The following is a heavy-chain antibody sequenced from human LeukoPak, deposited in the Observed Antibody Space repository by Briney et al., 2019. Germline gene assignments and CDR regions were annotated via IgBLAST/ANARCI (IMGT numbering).Heavy chain of an antibody. V-gene: IGHV1-2*02. CDR1: GFSLSEVS. D-gene: IGHD3-22*01. CDR2: INPNSGGT. Sequence: ASVKVSCKVSGFSLSEVSMHWVRQAPGQGLEWMGWINPNSGGTNYAQKFQGRVTMTRDTSTSTVYMELSSLRSEDTAVYFCARVSQDSRGYKHVFDYWGQGTLVTVSS. J-gene: IGHJ4*02. CDR3: ARVSQDSRGYKHVFDY.